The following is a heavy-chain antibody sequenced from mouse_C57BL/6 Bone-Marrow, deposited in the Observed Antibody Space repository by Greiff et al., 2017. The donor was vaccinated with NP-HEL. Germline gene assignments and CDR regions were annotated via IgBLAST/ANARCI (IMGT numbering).Heavy chain of an antibody. V-gene: IGHV5-15*01. CDR1: GFTFSDYG. CDR2: ISNLAYSI. J-gene: IGHJ2*01. D-gene: IGHD3-3*01. CDR3: ARHEGYYFDY. Sequence: VQGVESGGGLVQPGGSLKLSCAASGFTFSDYGMAWVRQAPRKGPEWVAFISNLAYSIYYADTVTGRFTISRENAKNTLYLEMSSLRSEDTAMYYCARHEGYYFDYWGQGTTLTVSS.